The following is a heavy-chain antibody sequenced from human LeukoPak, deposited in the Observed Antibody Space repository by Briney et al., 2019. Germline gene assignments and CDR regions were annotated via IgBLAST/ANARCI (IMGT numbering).Heavy chain of an antibody. D-gene: IGHD2-15*01. J-gene: IGHJ4*02. CDR1: GFTFSNYG. Sequence: GRSLKLSCAASGFTFSNYGIHWVRQAPGKGLEWLAVISFDGSNKYYADSVKGRFTLSRDNSKNTVYLQVNSLRAEDSAVYYCGCSGGSSPGYWGPGTLAIVSS. V-gene: IGHV3-33*01. CDR2: ISFDGSNK. CDR3: GCSGGSSPGY.